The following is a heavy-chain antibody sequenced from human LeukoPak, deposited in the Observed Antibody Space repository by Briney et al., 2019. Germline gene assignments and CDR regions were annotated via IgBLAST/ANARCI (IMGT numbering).Heavy chain of an antibody. Sequence: PSQTLSLTCAVSGGSISSGGYSWSWIRQPPGKGLEWIGYIYHSGSTYYNPSLKGRVTISVDRSKNQFSLKLSSVTAADTAVYYCARAGDYGDYDYWGQGTLVTVSS. CDR1: GGSISSGGYS. CDR2: IYHSGST. J-gene: IGHJ4*02. D-gene: IGHD4-17*01. CDR3: ARAGDYGDYDY. V-gene: IGHV4-30-2*01.